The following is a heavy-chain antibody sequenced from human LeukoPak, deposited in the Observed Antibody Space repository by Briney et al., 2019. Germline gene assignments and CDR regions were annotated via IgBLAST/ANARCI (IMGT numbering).Heavy chain of an antibody. CDR2: ISNSGTT. CDR3: ARDVVVTSSPDAFDI. J-gene: IGHJ3*02. Sequence: PSETLSLTCTVSGDSVTSGGYFWTWIRHHPGKGLEWIDYISNSGTTSYNPSLKSRVSISVDTSNNQFSLSLSSVTAADTAVYYCARDVVVTSSPDAFDIWGQGTMVAVSS. CDR1: GDSVTSGGYF. V-gene: IGHV4-31*03. D-gene: IGHD2-21*02.